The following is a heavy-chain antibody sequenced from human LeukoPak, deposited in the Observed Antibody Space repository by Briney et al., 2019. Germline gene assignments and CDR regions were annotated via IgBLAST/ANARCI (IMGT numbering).Heavy chain of an antibody. V-gene: IGHV1-8*01. J-gene: IGHJ4*02. CDR2: MNPNSGNT. CDR3: ARADCSSTSCYDYFDY. Sequence: ASVKVSCKASGYTFTSYDINWVRQATGQGLEWMGWMNPNSGNTGYAQKFQGRVTMTRNTPISTAYMELSSLRSEDTAVYYCARADCSSTSCYDYFDYWGQGTLVTVSS. CDR1: GYTFTSYD. D-gene: IGHD2-2*01.